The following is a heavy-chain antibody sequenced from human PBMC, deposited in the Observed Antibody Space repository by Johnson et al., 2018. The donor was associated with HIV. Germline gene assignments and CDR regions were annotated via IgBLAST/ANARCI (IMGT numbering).Heavy chain of an antibody. CDR1: GFTFSSYG. Sequence: QAQLVESGGGVVQPGRSLRLSCAASGFTFSSYGMHWVRQAPGKGLEWVAVISYDGSNKYYADSVKGRFTISSDNSKNTLYLQMNSLRAEDTAVYYCARIRFLVGATSGAFDIWGQGTMVTVSS. J-gene: IGHJ3*02. CDR2: ISYDGSNK. V-gene: IGHV3-30*19. D-gene: IGHD1-26*01. CDR3: ARIRFLVGATSGAFDI.